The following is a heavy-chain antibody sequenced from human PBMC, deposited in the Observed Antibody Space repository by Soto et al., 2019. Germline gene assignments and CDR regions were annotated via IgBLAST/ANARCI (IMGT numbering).Heavy chain of an antibody. Sequence: EVPLLESGGGLVQPGGSLRLSCAASGFTFSSSAMSWVRQAPGKGLEWVSAISDSGGSTYYADSVKGRFTISRDNSKNTLYLQMNSLRAKDTAVYWCAKVKVGADYWGQGTLVTVSS. CDR2: ISDSGGST. J-gene: IGHJ4*02. D-gene: IGHD1-26*01. V-gene: IGHV3-23*01. CDR3: AKVKVGADY. CDR1: GFTFSSSA.